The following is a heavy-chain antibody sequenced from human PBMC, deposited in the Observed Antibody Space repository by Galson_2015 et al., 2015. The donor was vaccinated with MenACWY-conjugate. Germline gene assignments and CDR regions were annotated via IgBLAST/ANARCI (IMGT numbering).Heavy chain of an antibody. Sequence: ALVKPTQTLTLTCSFSGFSLSTAGMCVSWIRQTPGKALEWLARIDWDDAKYYSTSLKTRLSISKDTSKNQGDLTMTNMDPVDTATYYCARVGRITSWYYYYNMDVWGNGTTVIVPS. CDR2: IDWDDAK. J-gene: IGHJ6*03. D-gene: IGHD2-2*01. V-gene: IGHV2-70*11. CDR3: ARVGRITSWYYYYNMDV. CDR1: GFSLSTAGMC.